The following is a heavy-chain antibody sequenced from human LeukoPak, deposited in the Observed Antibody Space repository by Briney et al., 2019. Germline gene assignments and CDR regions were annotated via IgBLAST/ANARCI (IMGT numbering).Heavy chain of an antibody. CDR1: GFTFSSYS. V-gene: IGHV3-21*01. CDR2: ISSSSSYI. D-gene: IGHD2-2*01. Sequence: GGSLRLPCAASGFTFSSYSMNWVRQAPGKGLECVSSISSSSSYIYYADSVKGRFTISRDNAKNSLFLQMNSLRAEDTAIYYCARQERYCSSISCLDPWGQGTLVTVSS. CDR3: ARQERYCSSISCLDP. J-gene: IGHJ5*02.